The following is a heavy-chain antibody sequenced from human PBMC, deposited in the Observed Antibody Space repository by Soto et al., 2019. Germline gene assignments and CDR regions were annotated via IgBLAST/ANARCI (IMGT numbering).Heavy chain of an antibody. CDR1: GNSVSINSAA. D-gene: IGHD2-21*01. CDR2: TYYRSKWYN. J-gene: IGHJ6*02. V-gene: IGHV6-1*01. Sequence: PSQTLSLTCVIYGNSVSINSAAWIWIRQSPSRGLEWLGRTYYRSKWYNDYAVSVKSRITINPDTSKNQFSLHLDSVIPEDTAVYFCAGVASFRGMDVGGHGTPVTVS. CDR3: AGVASFRGMDV.